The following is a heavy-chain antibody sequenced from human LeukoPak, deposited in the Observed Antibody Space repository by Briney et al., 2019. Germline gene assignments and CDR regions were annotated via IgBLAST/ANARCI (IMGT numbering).Heavy chain of an antibody. CDR3: ARTYDSSKNDAFDI. CDR1: GGSISSYY. V-gene: IGHV4-59*01. J-gene: IGHJ3*02. Sequence: SETLSLTCTVSGGSISSYYWSWIRQPPGKGLEWIGYIYYSGSTNYNPSLKSRVTISVDTSKNQFSLKLSSVTAADTAVYYCARTYDSSKNDAFDIWGQGTMATVSS. D-gene: IGHD3-22*01. CDR2: IYYSGST.